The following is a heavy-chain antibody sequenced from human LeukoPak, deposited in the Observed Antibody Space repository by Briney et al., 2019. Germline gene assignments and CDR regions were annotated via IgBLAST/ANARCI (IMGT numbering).Heavy chain of an antibody. CDR1: GFNFITYW. CDR3: AKDSGSWSVFDL. J-gene: IGHJ4*02. D-gene: IGHD6-25*01. CDR2: IKHDGSDT. V-gene: IGHV3-7*04. Sequence: GGSLRLSCAASGFNFITYWMSWVRQAPGKGLEWVANIKHDGSDTYYVNSVKGRFTISRDNAKNTLFLHVTSLRVEDTGVYYCAKDSGSWSVFDLWGQGTLVTV.